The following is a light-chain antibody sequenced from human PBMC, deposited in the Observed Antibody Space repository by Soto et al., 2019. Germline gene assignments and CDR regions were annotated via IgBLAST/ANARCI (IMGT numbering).Light chain of an antibody. CDR3: QQYDSSPPTYT. J-gene: IGKJ2*01. CDR1: QSVSSSY. Sequence: EIVLTQSPGTLSLSPGERATLSCRASQSVSSSYLAWYQHTPGQAPRLLIYGASSRATGVPDRFSGSGSGTDFTLTISRLEPEDFAVYYCQQYDSSPPTYTFGLGTKLEI. CDR2: GAS. V-gene: IGKV3-20*01.